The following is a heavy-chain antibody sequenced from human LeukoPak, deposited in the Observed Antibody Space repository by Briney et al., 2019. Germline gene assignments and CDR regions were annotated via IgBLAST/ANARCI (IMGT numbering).Heavy chain of an antibody. CDR1: RFTFTSYA. V-gene: IGHV3-23*01. Sequence: GGSLRLSCAPSRFTFTSYAMSWVRQAPGQGLGWVSGISGGGGSTYYAASVKGRFTISRDNSRNTLYLQMNSLRGEDTAVYYCAKGIGGVIVKSLLHSAFDIWGQGTMVTVSS. CDR3: AKGIGGVIVKSLLHSAFDI. CDR2: ISGGGGST. D-gene: IGHD3-16*02. J-gene: IGHJ3*02.